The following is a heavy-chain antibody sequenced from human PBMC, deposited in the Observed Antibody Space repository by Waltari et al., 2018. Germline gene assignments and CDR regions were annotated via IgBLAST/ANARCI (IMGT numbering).Heavy chain of an antibody. D-gene: IGHD1-26*01. CDR3: ARHYRADGGSFDI. Sequence: QLQLQESGPGLVKPSETLSLTCTVSGDSFSSDNYYWGWIRQPPGKWPEWIGSVYYSGSTYDNPSLKSRVTISIDTSKNQFSLMLSSATAADTAVYYCARHYRADGGSFDIWGQGTMVTVSS. CDR2: VYYSGST. CDR1: GDSFSSDNYY. V-gene: IGHV4-39*01. J-gene: IGHJ3*02.